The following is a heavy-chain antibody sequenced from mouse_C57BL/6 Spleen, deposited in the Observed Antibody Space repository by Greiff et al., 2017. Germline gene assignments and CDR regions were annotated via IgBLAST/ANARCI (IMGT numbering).Heavy chain of an antibody. J-gene: IGHJ3*01. CDR2: IYPGDGDT. D-gene: IGHD3-2*02. V-gene: IGHV1-82*01. CDR3: ARKSSG. CDR1: GYAFSSSW. Sequence: VQLQQSGPELVKPGASVKISCKASGYAFSSSWMNWVKQRPGKGLEWIGRIYPGDGDTTYNGKFKGKATLTADESSSTAYMQLSSLASEDSAVYFCARKSSGWGQGTLVTVSA.